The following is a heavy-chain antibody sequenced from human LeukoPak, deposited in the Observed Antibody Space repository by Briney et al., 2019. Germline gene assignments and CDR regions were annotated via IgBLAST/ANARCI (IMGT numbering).Heavy chain of an antibody. Sequence: GGSLRLSCAASGFTFSTYAMSWVRQAPGKGLEWVSTISESDGSTYYADSVKGRFTIFRDNSKNTLYLQMNILRAEDTAIYYCANSPGKWGQGTLVTVFS. J-gene: IGHJ4*02. V-gene: IGHV3-23*01. CDR3: ANSPGK. CDR2: ISESDGST. CDR1: GFTFSTYA.